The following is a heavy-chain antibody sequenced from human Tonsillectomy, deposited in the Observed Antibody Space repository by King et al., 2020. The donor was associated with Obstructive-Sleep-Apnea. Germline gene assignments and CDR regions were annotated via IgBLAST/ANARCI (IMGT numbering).Heavy chain of an antibody. CDR2: ISAYNGNT. CDR1: GYTFTNYG. Sequence: QLVQSGAEVKKPGASVKVSCKASGYTFTNYGISWVRQAPGQGLEWMGWISAYNGNTKYAQKLQGRVTMTTDTSTSTAYMELRSLRSDDTAVYYCARDPYYYGSGSYSEDYYYGMDVWGRGTTVTVSS. V-gene: IGHV1-18*01. J-gene: IGHJ6*02. D-gene: IGHD3-10*01. CDR3: ARDPYYYGSGSYSEDYYYGMDV.